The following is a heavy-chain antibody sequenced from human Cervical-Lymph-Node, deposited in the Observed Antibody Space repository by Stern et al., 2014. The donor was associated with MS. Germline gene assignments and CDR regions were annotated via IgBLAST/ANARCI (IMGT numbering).Heavy chain of an antibody. V-gene: IGHV4-59*01. D-gene: IGHD6-13*01. CDR3: AREALAAGGLDY. Sequence: VQLVESGPGLVKPSETLSLTCTVSGGSISSYYWSWIRQPPGKGLEWIGYIYYSGSTKYNPSLKSRVTISVDTSKNQFSLKLSSVTAADTAVYYCAREALAAGGLDYWGQGTLVTVSS. J-gene: IGHJ4*02. CDR1: GGSISSYY. CDR2: IYYSGST.